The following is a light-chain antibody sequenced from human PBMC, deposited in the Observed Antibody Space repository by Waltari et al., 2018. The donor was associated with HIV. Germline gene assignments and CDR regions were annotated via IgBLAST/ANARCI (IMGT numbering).Light chain of an antibody. V-gene: IGLV2-14*03. J-gene: IGLJ3*02. CDR3: AAYIGPWV. CDR2: DVT. Sequence: SALTQPASVSGSPGQSIIISCTGASSEFRTYNYVSWYQHHPGKAPRLLIYDVTNRPSGVSHRFSGSKSGDTASLIISVLQAEDEADYFCAAYIGPWVFGGGTRLTV. CDR1: SSEFRTYNY.